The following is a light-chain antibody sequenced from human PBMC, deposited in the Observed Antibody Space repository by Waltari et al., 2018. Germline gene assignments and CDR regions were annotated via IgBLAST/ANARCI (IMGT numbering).Light chain of an antibody. CDR3: QQYGNSLPYT. Sequence: EIVLTQSPGTLSLSPGESATLSCRASQTVINSYLAWYQQKPGQAPRLLIIGASSRATGIPDRFSGSGSGTDFTLTISRLEPEDFAVYYCQQYGNSLPYTFGQGTKLEIK. CDR1: QTVINSY. V-gene: IGKV3-20*01. J-gene: IGKJ2*01. CDR2: GAS.